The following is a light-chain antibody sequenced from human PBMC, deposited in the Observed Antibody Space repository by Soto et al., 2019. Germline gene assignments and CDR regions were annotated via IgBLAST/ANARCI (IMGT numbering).Light chain of an antibody. CDR1: QSISMW. Sequence: DIQMTQSPSTLSASVGDRVTITCRASQSISMWLAWYQQKPGKAPKLLIYKASSLESGVPSRFSGTGSGTEFTLTISGLQPDDFATYYCQQYNGDSRAFGQGTKVEVK. CDR2: KAS. CDR3: QQYNGDSRA. J-gene: IGKJ1*01. V-gene: IGKV1-5*03.